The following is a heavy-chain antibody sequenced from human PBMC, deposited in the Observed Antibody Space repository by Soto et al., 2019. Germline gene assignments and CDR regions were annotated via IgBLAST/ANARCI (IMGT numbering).Heavy chain of an antibody. D-gene: IGHD3-22*01. CDR1: GGSISSSSYY. CDR2: IYYSGST. V-gene: IGHV4-39*01. J-gene: IGHJ4*02. Sequence: PSETLSLTCTVSGGSISSSSYYWGWIRQPPGKGLEWIGSIYYSGSTYYNPSLKSRVTISVDTSKNQFSLKLSSVTAADTAVYYCARHYVVVITIDPYYFDYWGQGTLVTVSS. CDR3: ARHYVVVITIDPYYFDY.